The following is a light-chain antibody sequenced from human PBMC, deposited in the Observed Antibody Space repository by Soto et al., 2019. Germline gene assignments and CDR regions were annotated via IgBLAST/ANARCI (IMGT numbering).Light chain of an antibody. CDR2: DNT. CDR1: SSNIGNNY. J-gene: IGLJ2*01. V-gene: IGLV1-51*01. Sequence: QSVLTQPPSVSAAPGQKVTISCSGSSSNIGNNYVSWYQQLPGTAPKLLIYDNTKLPSGIPDRFSGSKSGTSATLGITGLQTGDEADYYCGTWDSSLSAVVFGGGTKVTVL. CDR3: GTWDSSLSAVV.